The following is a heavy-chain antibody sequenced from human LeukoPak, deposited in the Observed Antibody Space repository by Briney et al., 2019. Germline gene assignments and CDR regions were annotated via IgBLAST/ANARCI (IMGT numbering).Heavy chain of an antibody. Sequence: ASVKVSCKASGYTFTSYGISWVRQAPGQGLEWMGWISAYNGNTNYAQKLQGRVTMTTDTSTSTAYVELRSLRSDDTAVYYCARDTSLLLWFGELLSHYYYYGMDVWGQGTTVTVSS. CDR1: GYTFTSYG. V-gene: IGHV1-18*01. J-gene: IGHJ6*02. CDR2: ISAYNGNT. CDR3: ARDTSLLLWFGELLSHYYYYGMDV. D-gene: IGHD3-10*01.